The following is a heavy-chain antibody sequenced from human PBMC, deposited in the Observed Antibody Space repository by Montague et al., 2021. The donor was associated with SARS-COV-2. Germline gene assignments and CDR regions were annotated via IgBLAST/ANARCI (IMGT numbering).Heavy chain of an antibody. Sequence: SETLSLTCNVSGDSISSANYQWAWFRQPPGKGLQWVGSISHSGSAYYNPSLKSRLTISVDMSKRLFSLDVESVAVADTAFYYCARGSYGSGSYHAFDIWSQGTVVAVSS. CDR1: GDSISSANYQ. D-gene: IGHD3-10*01. V-gene: IGHV4-39*01. J-gene: IGHJ3*02. CDR3: ARGSYGSGSYHAFDI. CDR2: ISHSGSA.